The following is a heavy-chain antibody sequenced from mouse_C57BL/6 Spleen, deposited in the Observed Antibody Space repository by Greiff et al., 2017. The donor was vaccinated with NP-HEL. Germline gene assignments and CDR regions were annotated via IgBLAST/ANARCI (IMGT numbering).Heavy chain of an antibody. Sequence: EVQLQQSGPELVKPGASVKIPCKASGYTFTDYNMDWVKQSHGKSLEWIGDINPNNGGTIYNQKFKGKATLTVDKSSSTAYMELRSLTSEDTAVYYCARLVYYGSSWYFDVWGTGTTVTVSS. V-gene: IGHV1-18*01. CDR2: INPNNGGT. CDR1: GYTFTDYN. J-gene: IGHJ1*03. CDR3: ARLVYYGSSWYFDV. D-gene: IGHD1-1*01.